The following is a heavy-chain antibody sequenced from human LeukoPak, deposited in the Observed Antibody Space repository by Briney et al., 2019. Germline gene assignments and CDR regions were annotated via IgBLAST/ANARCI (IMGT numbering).Heavy chain of an antibody. Sequence: GGSLRLSXAASGFTFSSYAMTWIRQGPGKGLEWVSDISGGGGSTFYADSVKGRFTISRDNSKNTLYLQIHSLRAEDTAVYHWAIYGGAGTNAFDMWGQGTMVTVSS. CDR3: AIYGGAGTNAFDM. CDR2: ISGGGGST. CDR1: GFTFSSYA. D-gene: IGHD4/OR15-4a*01. J-gene: IGHJ3*02. V-gene: IGHV3-23*01.